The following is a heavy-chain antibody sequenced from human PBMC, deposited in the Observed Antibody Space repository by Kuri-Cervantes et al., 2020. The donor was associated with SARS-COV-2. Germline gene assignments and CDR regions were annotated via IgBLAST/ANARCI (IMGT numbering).Heavy chain of an antibody. Sequence: GESLKISCAASGFTFSSYDMHWVRQATGKGLEWVSAIGTAGDTYYPGSVKGRFTISRDNSKNTLYLQMNSLRAEDTAVYYCAKSTLTMVRGSIGGYFDYWGQGTLVTVSS. J-gene: IGHJ4*02. V-gene: IGHV3-13*01. CDR2: IGTAGDT. D-gene: IGHD3-10*01. CDR1: GFTFSSYD. CDR3: AKSTLTMVRGSIGGYFDY.